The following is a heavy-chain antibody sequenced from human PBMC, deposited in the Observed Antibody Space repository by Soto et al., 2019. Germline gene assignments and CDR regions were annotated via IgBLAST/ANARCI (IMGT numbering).Heavy chain of an antibody. CDR2: VYYSGST. J-gene: IGHJ4*02. CDR3: ARGDYNHNSGSSY. CDR1: GDSISSGSDY. V-gene: IGHV4-31*03. D-gene: IGHD6-19*01. Sequence: QVQLQESGPGLVQPSQTLSVTCSVSGDSISSGSDYWSWIRQHPGKGLEWIGYVYYSGSTYYNPSLTSRVYISVDTSKNQFSLKMSSVTAADTAVYYCARGDYNHNSGSSYWGQGILVTVSS.